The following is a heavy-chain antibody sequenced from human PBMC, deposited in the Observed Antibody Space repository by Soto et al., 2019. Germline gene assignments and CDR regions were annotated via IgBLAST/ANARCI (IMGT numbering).Heavy chain of an antibody. CDR3: ARVRRDCSSTSCYYFDY. V-gene: IGHV4-59*01. D-gene: IGHD2-2*01. J-gene: IGHJ4*02. Sequence: QVQLQESGPGLVKPSETLSLTCTVSGGSISSYYWSWIRQPPGKGLEWIGYIYYSGSTNYNPSLKSRVTRSVDTSKNQFSLKLSSVTAADTAVYYCARVRRDCSSTSCYYFDYWGQGTLVTVSS. CDR2: IYYSGST. CDR1: GGSISSYY.